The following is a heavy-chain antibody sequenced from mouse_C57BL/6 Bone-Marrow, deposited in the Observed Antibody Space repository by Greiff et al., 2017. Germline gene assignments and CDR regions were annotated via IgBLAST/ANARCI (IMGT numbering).Heavy chain of an antibody. CDR2: ISGGGGNT. CDR1: GFTFSSYT. D-gene: IGHD1-1*01. V-gene: IGHV5-9*01. Sequence: VQVVESGGGLVKPGGSLKLSCAASGFTFSSYTMSWVRQTPEKRLEWVATISGGGGNTYYPDSVKGRFTISRDNAKNTLYLQMSSLRSEDTALYYCARLITTVVARDYYAMDYWGQGTSVTVSS. J-gene: IGHJ4*01. CDR3: ARLITTVVARDYYAMDY.